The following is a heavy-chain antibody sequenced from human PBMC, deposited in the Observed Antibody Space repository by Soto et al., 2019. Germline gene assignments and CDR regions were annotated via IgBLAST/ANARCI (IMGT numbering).Heavy chain of an antibody. J-gene: IGHJ4*02. D-gene: IGHD5-12*01. V-gene: IGHV4-30-4*01. CDR2: IYYSGST. CDR3: ASLRLSGYDLECFDY. CDR1: GGSMSSGDYY. Sequence: QVQLQESGPGLVKPSQTLSLTCTVSGGSMSSGDYYWSWIRQPPGKGLEWIGYIYYSGSTYYNPSLKSRVTISVDTSKNQFSLKLSSVTAADTAVYYCASLRLSGYDLECFDYWGQGTLVTVSS.